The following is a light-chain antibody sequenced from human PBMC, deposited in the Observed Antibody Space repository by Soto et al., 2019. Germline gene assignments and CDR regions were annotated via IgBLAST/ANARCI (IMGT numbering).Light chain of an antibody. Sequence: QSMLTQPPSASGTPGQRVTISCSGSSSNIGTNTVNWYQQFPRTAPKLLIHTNTQRPSGVPDRFSGSTSGTSASLAISGLQSEDEADYYCETWDDSLSGVVFGGGTKLTVL. CDR3: ETWDDSLSGVV. CDR2: TNT. J-gene: IGLJ2*01. V-gene: IGLV1-44*01. CDR1: SSNIGTNT.